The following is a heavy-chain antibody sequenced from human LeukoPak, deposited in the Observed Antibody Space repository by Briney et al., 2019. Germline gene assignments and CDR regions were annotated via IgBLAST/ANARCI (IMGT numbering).Heavy chain of an antibody. J-gene: IGHJ4*02. V-gene: IGHV3-48*04. CDR3: ASSSGWLRVYFDY. D-gene: IGHD6-19*01. Sequence: PGGSLRLSCAASGFTFSSYAMSWVRQAPGKGLEWVSYISSSSSTIYYADSVKGRFTISRDNAKNSLCLQMNSLRAEDTAVYYCASSSGWLRVYFDYWGQGTLVTVSS. CDR2: ISSSSSTI. CDR1: GFTFSSYA.